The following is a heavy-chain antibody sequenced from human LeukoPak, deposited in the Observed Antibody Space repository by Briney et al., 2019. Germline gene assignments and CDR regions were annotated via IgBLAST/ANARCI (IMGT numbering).Heavy chain of an antibody. CDR1: GGSISSYY. CDR3: ARRSQELRAFDI. Sequence: SETLFLTCTVSGGSISSYYWSWIRQPPGKGLEWIGYIYYSGSTNYNPSLKSRVTISVDTSKNQFSLKLSSVTAADTAVYYCARRSQELRAFDIWGQGTMVTVSS. D-gene: IGHD1-26*01. V-gene: IGHV4-59*08. J-gene: IGHJ3*02. CDR2: IYYSGST.